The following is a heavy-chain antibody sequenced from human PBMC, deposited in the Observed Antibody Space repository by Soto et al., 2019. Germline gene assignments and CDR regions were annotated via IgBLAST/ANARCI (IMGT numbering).Heavy chain of an antibody. V-gene: IGHV4-59*01. CDR2: IYYSGST. D-gene: IGHD2-8*02. Sequence: PSETLSLTCTVSGGSISSYYWSWIRQPPGKGLEWIGYIYYSGSTNYNPSLKSRVTMSVDTSKNQLSLKLSSVTAADTAVYYCSRGYWNSDYWGQGTLVTVSS. CDR3: SRGYWNSDY. CDR1: GGSISSYY. J-gene: IGHJ4*02.